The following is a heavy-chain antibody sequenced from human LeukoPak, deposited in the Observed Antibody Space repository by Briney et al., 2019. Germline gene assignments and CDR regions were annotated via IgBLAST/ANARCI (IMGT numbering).Heavy chain of an antibody. CDR1: GGTFSSYT. CDR2: IIPILGIA. Sequence: SVKVSCKASGGTFSSYTISWVRQAPGQGLEWMGRIIPILGIANYAQKCQGRVTITADKSTSTAYMELSSLRSEDTAVYYCATLRGYYYDSSGYYPPFDYWGQGTLVTVSS. CDR3: ATLRGYYYDSSGYYPPFDY. V-gene: IGHV1-69*02. J-gene: IGHJ4*02. D-gene: IGHD3-22*01.